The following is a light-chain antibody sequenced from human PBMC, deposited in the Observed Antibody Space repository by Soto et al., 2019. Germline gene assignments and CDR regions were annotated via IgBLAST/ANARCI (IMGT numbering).Light chain of an antibody. J-gene: IGLJ3*02. CDR2: LNSDGSH. V-gene: IGLV4-69*01. CDR1: SGHSSYA. CDR3: QTWGAGTRGV. Sequence: QLVLTQSPSASASLGATVKLTCTLSSGHSSYAIAWHQQQPEKGPRYLMKLNSDGSHSKGDGIPDRFSGSSSGAERYLTISSLQSEDEADYYFQTWGAGTRGVFGGGTKLTVL.